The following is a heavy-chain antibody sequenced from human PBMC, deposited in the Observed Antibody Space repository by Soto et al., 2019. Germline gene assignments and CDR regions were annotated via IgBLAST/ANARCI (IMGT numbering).Heavy chain of an antibody. Sequence: QVQLQESGPGLVKPSETLSFTCTVSGGSISSYYWSWIRQPPGKGLEWIGYIYYSGSTNYNPSLKSRVTISVDTSKNQFSLKLSSVTAADTAVYYCARRYGGTFDYWGHGTPVTVSS. CDR3: ARRYGGTFDY. D-gene: IGHD2-15*01. CDR2: IYYSGST. V-gene: IGHV4-59*08. J-gene: IGHJ4*01. CDR1: GGSISSYY.